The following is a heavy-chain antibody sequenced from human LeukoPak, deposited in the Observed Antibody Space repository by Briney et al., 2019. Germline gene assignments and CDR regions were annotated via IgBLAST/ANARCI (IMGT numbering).Heavy chain of an antibody. CDR3: AKDVRGGDHADYTFQH. V-gene: IGHV3-21*01. CDR1: GFTFSSYS. CDR2: ISGSSSYI. D-gene: IGHD4-17*01. Sequence: PGGSLRLSCAASGFTFSSYSMNWVRQAPGKGLEWVSSISGSSSYIYYADSVKGRFTISRDNAKNSLYLQMNSLRAEDTAVYYCAKDVRGGDHADYTFQHWGQGTLVTVSS. J-gene: IGHJ1*01.